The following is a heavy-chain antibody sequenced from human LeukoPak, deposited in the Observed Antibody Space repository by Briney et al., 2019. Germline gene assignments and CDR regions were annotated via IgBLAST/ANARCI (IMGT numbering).Heavy chain of an antibody. CDR2: ISSSSSYT. Sequence: GGSLRLSCAASGFTFSDYYMSWIRQAPGKGLEWVSYISSSSSYTNYADSVKGRFTISRDNSKNSLYLQMNSLRTEDTALYYCAKDREDYGGNSALFDYWGQGTLVTVSS. V-gene: IGHV3-11*05. D-gene: IGHD4-23*01. J-gene: IGHJ4*02. CDR1: GFTFSDYY. CDR3: AKDREDYGGNSALFDY.